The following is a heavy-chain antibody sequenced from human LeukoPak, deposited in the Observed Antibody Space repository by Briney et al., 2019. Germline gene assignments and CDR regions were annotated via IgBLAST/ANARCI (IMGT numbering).Heavy chain of an antibody. V-gene: IGHV4-59*01. CDR3: ASLYYYDSSGYQGPEYYFDY. J-gene: IGHJ4*02. Sequence: SETLSLTCTVSGGSISSYYWSWIRQPPGKGLEWIGYIYYGGSTNYNPSLKSRVTISVDTSKNQFSLKLSSVTAADTAVYYCASLYYYDSSGYQGPEYYFDYWGQGTLVTVSS. D-gene: IGHD3-22*01. CDR1: GGSISSYY. CDR2: IYYGGST.